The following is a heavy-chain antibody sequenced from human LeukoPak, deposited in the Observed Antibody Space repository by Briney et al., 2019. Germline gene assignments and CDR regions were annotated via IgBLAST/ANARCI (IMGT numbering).Heavy chain of an antibody. V-gene: IGHV1-18*01. CDR1: GYTFTIYG. J-gene: IGHJ5*02. CDR2: ISAYNGNT. CDR3: ARGRPPHGFDR. Sequence: ASVKVSFTASGYTFTIYGISWVRQAPGQGLEWMGWISAYNGNTNYAQKLQGRVTMTTDTSTSTAYMERRSPRSDDTAVYYCARGRPPHGFDRWGQGTLVTVSS.